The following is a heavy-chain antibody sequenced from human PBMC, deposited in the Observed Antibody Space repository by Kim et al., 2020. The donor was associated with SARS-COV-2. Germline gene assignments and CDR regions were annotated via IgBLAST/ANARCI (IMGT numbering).Heavy chain of an antibody. Sequence: TYYTSSLKSRVTIAVDTSKNQFYLRLSAGTAADTAVYYCARLIAVASSDFWGQGTVVTVSS. CDR2: T. V-gene: IGHV4-39*01. D-gene: IGHD6-19*01. CDR3: ARLIAVASSDF. J-gene: IGHJ4*02.